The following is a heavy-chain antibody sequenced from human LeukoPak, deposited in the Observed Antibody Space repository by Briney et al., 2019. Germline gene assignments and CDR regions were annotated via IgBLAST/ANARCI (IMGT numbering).Heavy chain of an antibody. CDR3: ARGDLTYYYDSSGYPPDY. CDR2: ISSSGSYI. D-gene: IGHD3-22*01. V-gene: IGHV3-21*01. CDR1: GFTFSSYS. J-gene: IGHJ4*02. Sequence: PGGSLRLSCAASGFTFSSYSMNWVRQAPGKGLEWVSSISSSGSYIYYADSVKGRFTISRDNAKNSLYLQMNSLRAEDTAVYYCARGDLTYYYDSSGYPPDYWGQGTLVTVSS.